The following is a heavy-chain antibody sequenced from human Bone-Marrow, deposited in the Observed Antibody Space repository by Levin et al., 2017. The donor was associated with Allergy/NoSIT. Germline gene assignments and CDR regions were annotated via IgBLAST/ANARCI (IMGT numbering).Heavy chain of an antibody. CDR3: ATGDCSGGSCHFFDF. V-gene: IGHV3-15*01. Sequence: RAGGSLRLSCVASGFTFSSVWMTWVRQAPGKGLEWVGRIKRKVDGLTTDYTPLVKGRFTISRDDSKNTLFLQMDSLITDDTAVYYCATGDCSGGSCHFFDFWGQGTLVTVSS. CDR2: IKRKVDGLTT. J-gene: IGHJ4*02. CDR1: GFTFSSVW. D-gene: IGHD2-15*01.